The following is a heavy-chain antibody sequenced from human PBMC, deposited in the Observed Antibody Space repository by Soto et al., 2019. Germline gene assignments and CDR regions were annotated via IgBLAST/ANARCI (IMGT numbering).Heavy chain of an antibody. CDR3: ARGHSSTSCYEFDY. CDR1: GGSFSGYY. CDR2: INHSGST. V-gene: IGHV4-34*01. D-gene: IGHD2-2*01. Sequence: LSETLSLTCAVYGGSFSGYYWSWIRQPPGKGLEWIGEINHSGSTNYNPSLKSRVTISVDTSKNQFSLKLSSVTAADTAVYYCARGHSSTSCYEFDYWGQGTLVTVSS. J-gene: IGHJ4*02.